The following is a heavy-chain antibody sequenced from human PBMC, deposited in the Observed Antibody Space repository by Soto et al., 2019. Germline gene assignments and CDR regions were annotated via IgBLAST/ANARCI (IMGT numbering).Heavy chain of an antibody. Sequence: GAPVKVSCKACRSTLTDYDINCVRQATGQGLEWMGWMNPKTGKAGYAQKFQGRVTMTRNTSTSTAYLEVSSLRSEDTAVFFCVRGPYSGFAYWGQGTLVTVSS. V-gene: IGHV1-8*01. D-gene: IGHD5-12*01. CDR3: VRGPYSGFAY. CDR1: RSTLTDYD. J-gene: IGHJ4*02. CDR2: MNPKTGKA.